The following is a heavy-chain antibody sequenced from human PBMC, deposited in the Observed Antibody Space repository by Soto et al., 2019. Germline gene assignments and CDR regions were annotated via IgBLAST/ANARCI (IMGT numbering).Heavy chain of an antibody. Sequence: QVQLVQSGAEVKKPGASVKVSCKASGYSFTSHYMHWVRQAPGQGLEWMGIINPSGGSTNYAQKFQCRVTMTRDTSTSKVYMELSRLRPAHTAVYYCARDRAYCGYDCYSNWFDPWCQGTLVTVSS. CDR1: GYSFTSHY. D-gene: IGHD2-21*02. CDR2: INPSGGST. CDR3: ARDRAYCGYDCYSNWFDP. V-gene: IGHV1-46*01. J-gene: IGHJ5*02.